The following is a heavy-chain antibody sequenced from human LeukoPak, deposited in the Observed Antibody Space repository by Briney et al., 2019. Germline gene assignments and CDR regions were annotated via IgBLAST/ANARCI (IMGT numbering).Heavy chain of an antibody. CDR2: ISYDGSNK. CDR1: RFSFRHYH. Sequence: AGNLTLSCAASRFSFRHYHVNPIREAPGKGLEKRVVISYDGSNKYYADSVKGRFTISRDNSKNTLYLQMNSLRAEDTAVYYCAKDLYCSGWAFDYWGQGTLVTVSS. CDR3: AKDLYCSGWAFDY. V-gene: IGHV3-30*18. D-gene: IGHD6-19*01. J-gene: IGHJ4*02.